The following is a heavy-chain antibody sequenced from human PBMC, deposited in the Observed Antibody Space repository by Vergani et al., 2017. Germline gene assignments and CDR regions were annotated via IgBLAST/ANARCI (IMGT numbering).Heavy chain of an antibody. CDR2: IYYSGST. CDR1: GGSISSYY. Sequence: QVQLQESGPGLVKPSETLSLTCTVSGGSISSYYWSWIRQPPGKGLEWIGYIYYSGSTNYNPSLKSRVTISVDTSKNQFSLKLSSVTAADTAVYYCARRATMVRGPSYYFDYWGQGTTVTVSS. V-gene: IGHV4-59*01. J-gene: IGHJ4*03. D-gene: IGHD3-10*01. CDR3: ARRATMVRGPSYYFDY.